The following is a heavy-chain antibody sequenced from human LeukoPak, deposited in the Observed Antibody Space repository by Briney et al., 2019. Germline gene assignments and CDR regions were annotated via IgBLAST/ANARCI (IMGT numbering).Heavy chain of an antibody. CDR3: ARDVAVAGTFGGDY. V-gene: IGHV1-69*05. CDR2: IIPIFGTA. Sequence: ASVKVSCKASGGTFSSYAISWVRQAPGQGLEWMGGIIPIFGTANYAQKFQGRVTMTTDTSTSTAYMELRSLRSDDTAVYYCARDVAVAGTFGGDYWGQGTLVTVSS. CDR1: GGTFSSYA. J-gene: IGHJ4*02. D-gene: IGHD6-19*01.